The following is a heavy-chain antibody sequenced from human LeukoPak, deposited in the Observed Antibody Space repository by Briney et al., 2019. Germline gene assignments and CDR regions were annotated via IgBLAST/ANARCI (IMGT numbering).Heavy chain of an antibody. CDR3: AREKWSQVSLDY. D-gene: IGHD2-8*01. V-gene: IGHV3-7*01. Sequence: GGSLRLSCGVSGFTFRRYTMSWVRQAPGKGLEWVANIKQDGSEKYYVDSVKGRFTISRDNAKNSVYLQMNSLRAGDTAVYYCAREKWSQVSLDYWGQGTPVTVSS. CDR2: IKQDGSEK. CDR1: GFTFRRYT. J-gene: IGHJ4*02.